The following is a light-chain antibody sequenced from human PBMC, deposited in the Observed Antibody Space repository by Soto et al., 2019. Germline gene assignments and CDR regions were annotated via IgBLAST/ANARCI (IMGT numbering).Light chain of an antibody. J-gene: IGKJ1*01. CDR2: GAC. CDR3: QQYGSLPIT. CDR1: QSVSSN. Sequence: EILITQCPATLSVSPGERATLSCSASQSVSSNLAWYRQTPGQAPRLLIYGACSRETGIPDRFSGSGAGTEFTLTISRLEPEDVAVYYCQQYGSLPITFGQGTKVDIK. V-gene: IGKV3-20*01.